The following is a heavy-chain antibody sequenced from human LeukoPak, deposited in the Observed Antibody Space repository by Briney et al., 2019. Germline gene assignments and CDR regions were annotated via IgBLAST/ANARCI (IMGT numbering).Heavy chain of an antibody. CDR2: ISGSGGST. D-gene: IGHD3-22*01. Sequence: GGSLRLSCAASGFTFSSYAMSWVRQAPGKGLEWVSAISGSGGSTYYADSVKGRFTISRDNSKNTLYLQMNSLRAEDTAVYYCAKGRYESSGFNWAAWGQGTLVTVSS. V-gene: IGHV3-23*01. CDR1: GFTFSSYA. J-gene: IGHJ4*02. CDR3: AKGRYESSGFNWAA.